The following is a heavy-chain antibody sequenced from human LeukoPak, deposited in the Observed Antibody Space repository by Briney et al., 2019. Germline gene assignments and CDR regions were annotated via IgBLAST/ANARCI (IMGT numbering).Heavy chain of an antibody. CDR1: GFTLSSYS. V-gene: IGHV3-48*01. J-gene: IGHJ4*02. Sequence: GGSLRLSCAASGFTLSSYSMNWGRQAPGKGLEWVSYISSSINTIYYADSVKGRFTISRDNAKNPLYLQTNSLRAEPTTVYYCAREANWLHFDYWGQGTLVTVSS. CDR2: ISSSINTI. D-gene: IGHD7-27*01. CDR3: AREANWLHFDY.